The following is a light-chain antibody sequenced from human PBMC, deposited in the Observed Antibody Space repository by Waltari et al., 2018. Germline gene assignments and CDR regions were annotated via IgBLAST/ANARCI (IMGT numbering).Light chain of an antibody. Sequence: DIKMTQAPSSMSASVGDSVPMTCRASQSILGHLNWFQQQPWRPPKPLIHTASSLQSGVPSTFSSSGSGTHFTLTITSLHPDDFATYICQQTYSTPYTFGQGTKVDIK. J-gene: IGKJ2*01. CDR3: QQTYSTPYT. CDR1: QSILGH. CDR2: TAS. V-gene: IGKV1-39*01.